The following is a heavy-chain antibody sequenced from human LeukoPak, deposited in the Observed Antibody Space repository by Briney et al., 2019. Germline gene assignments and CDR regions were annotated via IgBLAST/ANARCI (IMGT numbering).Heavy chain of an antibody. Sequence: ASVKLSCKASGYTFTTYDINWVRQATGQGLEWMGWINPVSGNTGYVQKFQGRVTMTRNTSISTAYMELSSLKSEDTAVYYCARGRGSGHKENWFDPWGQGTLVTVSS. J-gene: IGHJ5*02. V-gene: IGHV1-8*01. CDR2: INPVSGNT. CDR3: ARGRGSGHKENWFDP. D-gene: IGHD6-19*01. CDR1: GYTFTTYD.